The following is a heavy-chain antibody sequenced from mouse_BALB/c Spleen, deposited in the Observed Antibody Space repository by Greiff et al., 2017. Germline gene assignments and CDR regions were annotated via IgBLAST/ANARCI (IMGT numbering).Heavy chain of an antibody. CDR3: ARRGDAYFDY. CDR1: GFTFSSYG. CDR2: ISSGGSYT. V-gene: IGHV5-6*01. Sequence: EVQVVESGGDLVKPGGSLKLSCAASGFTFSSYGMSWVRQTPDKRLEWVATISSGGSYTYYPDSVKGRFTISRDNAKNTLYLQMSSLKSEDTAMYYCARRGDAYFDYWGQGTTHTVSS. J-gene: IGHJ2*01.